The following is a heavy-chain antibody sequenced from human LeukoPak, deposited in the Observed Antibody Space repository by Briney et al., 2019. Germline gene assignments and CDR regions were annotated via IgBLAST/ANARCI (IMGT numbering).Heavy chain of an antibody. CDR1: GYTFTSYG. CDR2: ISAYNGNT. Sequence: ASVKVSCKASGYTFTSYGISWVRQAPGQGLEWMGWISAYNGNTNYAQKLQGRVTMTTDTSTSTAYVELRSLRSDDTAVYYCARSGWLRKAGFDYWGQGTLVTVSS. D-gene: IGHD5-12*01. J-gene: IGHJ4*02. CDR3: ARSGWLRKAGFDY. V-gene: IGHV1-18*01.